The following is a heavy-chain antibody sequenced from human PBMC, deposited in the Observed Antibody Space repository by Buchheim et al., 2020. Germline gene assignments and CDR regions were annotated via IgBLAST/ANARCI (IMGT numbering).Heavy chain of an antibody. CDR3: TTDRAYSSSFYYYDYGMDV. CDR1: GFTFSNAW. D-gene: IGHD6-13*01. Sequence: EVQLVESGGGLVKPGGSLRLSCAASGFTFSNAWMSWVRQAPGKGLEWVGRIKSKTDGGTTDYAAPVKGRFTISRDDSKNTLYLQRNSLKTEDTAVYYCTTDRAYSSSFYYYDYGMDVWGQGTT. CDR2: IKSKTDGGTT. V-gene: IGHV3-15*01. J-gene: IGHJ6*02.